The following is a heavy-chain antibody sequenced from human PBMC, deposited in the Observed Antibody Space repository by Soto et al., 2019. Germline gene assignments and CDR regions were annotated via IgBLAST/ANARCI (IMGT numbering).Heavy chain of an antibody. CDR1: GFTFNTFW. CDR3: AGGTGWVFNF. V-gene: IGHV3-7*01. D-gene: IGHD6-19*01. CDR2: IKQDGSDK. Sequence: EVQLVESGGGLAQPGGSLRLSCAASGFTFNTFWMTWVRQAPGKGLEWVAIIKQDGSDKYYADSLKGRFTISRDNTTNSLFSQLNTLRAEDTAMYFCAGGTGWVFNFWGQGTLVAVSS. J-gene: IGHJ4*02.